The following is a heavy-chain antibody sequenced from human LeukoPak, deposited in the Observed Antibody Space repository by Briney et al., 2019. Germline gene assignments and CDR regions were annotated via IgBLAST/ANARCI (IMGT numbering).Heavy chain of an antibody. CDR2: FDPEDGET. CDR1: GYTLTELS. J-gene: IGHJ4*02. Sequence: GASVKVSCKVSGYTLTELSMHWVRQAPGKGLEWMGGFDPEDGETNYAQPFQGRATITEATSTDTAYMKLSSLRAEATALYYCARGNYYYGSGIDSWGQGTLGTLSS. V-gene: IGHV1-24*01. CDR3: ARGNYYYGSGIDS. D-gene: IGHD3-10*01.